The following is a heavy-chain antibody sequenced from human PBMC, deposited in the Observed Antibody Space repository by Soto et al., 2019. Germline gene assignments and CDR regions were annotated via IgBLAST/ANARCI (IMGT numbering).Heavy chain of an antibody. J-gene: IGHJ4*02. CDR3: ARHGLFYGFWSGRDAFDY. CDR1: GGTFSSYA. V-gene: IGHV1-69*13. D-gene: IGHD3-3*01. Sequence: SAKAACKASGGTFSSYAISWVRQAPGQGLEWMGGIIPIFGTANYAQKFQGRVTITADESTSTAYMELTSLRPDDTAVYYCARHGLFYGFWSGRDAFDYWGLGAVVTVS. CDR2: IIPIFGTA.